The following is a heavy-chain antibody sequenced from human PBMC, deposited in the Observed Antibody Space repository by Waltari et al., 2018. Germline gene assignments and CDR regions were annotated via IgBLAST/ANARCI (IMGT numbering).Heavy chain of an antibody. D-gene: IGHD3-3*01. CDR2: ISGSGGRT. J-gene: IGHJ4*02. CDR1: GFTFSSYA. CDR3: AKDPPSITIFGVVALPDLYFDY. V-gene: IGHV3-23*01. Sequence: EVQLLESGGGLVQPGGSLRLSCAASGFTFSSYAMSWVRPAPGKGLEWGSAISGSGGRTYYADSVKGRFTISRDNSKNTLYLQMNSLRAEDTAVYYCAKDPPSITIFGVVALPDLYFDYWGQGTLVTVSS.